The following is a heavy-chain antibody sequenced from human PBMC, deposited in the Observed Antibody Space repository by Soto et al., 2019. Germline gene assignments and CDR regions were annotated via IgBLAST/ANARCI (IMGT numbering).Heavy chain of an antibody. CDR3: LAETSYGSGSRDY. CDR2: ISGSGGST. J-gene: IGHJ4*02. Sequence: EVQLLESGGGLVQPGGSLRLSCAASGFTFSSYAMSWVRQAPGKGLEWVSAISGSGGSTYYADSVKGRFTISRDNSKNTVYLQVSRLRVEDTAVYYALAETSYGSGSRDYWGQGTLVTVSS. D-gene: IGHD3-10*01. CDR1: GFTFSSYA. V-gene: IGHV3-23*01.